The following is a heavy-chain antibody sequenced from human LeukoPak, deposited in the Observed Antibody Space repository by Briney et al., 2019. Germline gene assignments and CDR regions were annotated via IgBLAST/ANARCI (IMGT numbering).Heavy chain of an antibody. CDR2: INPNNGDT. D-gene: IGHD3-10*01. Sequence: ASVKVSCKASDYTFTSYGISWVRQAPGQGLEWMGWINPNNGDTMYREKFQGRVTMTRDTSISTVYMELSGLRSDDTAVYYCARVLAYGSGNSNDYWGQGTLVTVSS. V-gene: IGHV1-2*02. CDR1: DYTFTSYG. J-gene: IGHJ4*02. CDR3: ARVLAYGSGNSNDY.